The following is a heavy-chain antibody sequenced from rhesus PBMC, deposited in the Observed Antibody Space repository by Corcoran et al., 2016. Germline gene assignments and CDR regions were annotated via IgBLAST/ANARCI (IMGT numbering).Heavy chain of an antibody. CDR3: ARSWGSGWYYFDY. Sequence: QVQLQESGPGLVKPSETLSLTCAVSGGSIRDSYYWNWIPPSQGQGLEWIGNIYGNGASTYYNPSLRSRVTISKDTSKNQFFLKLSSVTAADTAVYYCARSWGSGWYYFDYWGQGVLVTVSS. CDR2: IYGNGAST. J-gene: IGHJ4*01. D-gene: IGHD6-31*01. CDR1: GGSIRDSYY. V-gene: IGHV4S9*01.